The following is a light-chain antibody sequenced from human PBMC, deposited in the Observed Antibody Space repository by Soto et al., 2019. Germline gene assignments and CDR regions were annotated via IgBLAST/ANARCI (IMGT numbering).Light chain of an antibody. CDR2: DVT. Sequence: QSALTQPASVSGSPGQSITFSCTGTSTDVGNYDLVSWYQQHPGKAPKVLIYDVTKRPSGVSIRFSGSKSGTRTSLTISGLGAEDVADYDCCSFSGVGNHVVFGGGTKLTVL. CDR1: STDVGNYDL. J-gene: IGLJ2*01. V-gene: IGLV2-23*02. CDR3: CSFSGVGNHVV.